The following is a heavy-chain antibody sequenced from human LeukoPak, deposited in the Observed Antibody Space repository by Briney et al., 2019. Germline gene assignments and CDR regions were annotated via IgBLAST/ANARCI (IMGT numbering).Heavy chain of an antibody. Sequence: KPGGSLRLSCAASGFTFSNAWMSWVRQAPGKELEWVGRIKSKTDGGTTDYAAPVKGRFTISRDDSKDTLYLQMNSLKTEDIAVYYCATEYYGAYNYWGQGTLVTVSS. CDR2: IKSKTDGGTT. CDR3: ATEYYGAYNY. D-gene: IGHD4-17*01. V-gene: IGHV3-15*01. CDR1: GFTFSNAW. J-gene: IGHJ4*02.